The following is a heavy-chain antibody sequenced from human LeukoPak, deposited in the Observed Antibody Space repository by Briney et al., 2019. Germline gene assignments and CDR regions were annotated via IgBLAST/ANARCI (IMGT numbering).Heavy chain of an antibody. J-gene: IGHJ4*02. D-gene: IGHD5-18*01. V-gene: IGHV1-69*04. CDR3: ARTSFHYSYGYGGGLYFDY. Sequence: SVKVSCKASGGTFSSYAISWVRQAPGQGLEWMGRIIPILGIANYAQRFQGRVTITADKSTSTAYMELSSLRSEDTAVYYCARTSFHYSYGYGGGLYFDYWGQGTLVTVSS. CDR1: GGTFSSYA. CDR2: IIPILGIA.